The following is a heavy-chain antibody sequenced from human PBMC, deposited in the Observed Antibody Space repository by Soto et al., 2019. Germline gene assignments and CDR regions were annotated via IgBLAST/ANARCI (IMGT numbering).Heavy chain of an antibody. V-gene: IGHV1-18*01. D-gene: IGHD3-10*01. J-gene: IGHJ5*02. CDR2: INPKNGNT. Sequence: ASVKVSCKASGYIFNNYGISWLRQAPGQRLEWVGWINPKNGNTNYAQKIQGRVTLTTDTSTRTAYMELRNLRSDDTAVYYCARPYGLGSFYSPWGQGTLVTVSS. CDR3: ARPYGLGSFYSP. CDR1: GYIFNNYG.